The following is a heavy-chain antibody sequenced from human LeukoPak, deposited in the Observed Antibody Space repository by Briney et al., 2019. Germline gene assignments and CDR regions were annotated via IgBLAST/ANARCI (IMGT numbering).Heavy chain of an antibody. Sequence: SQTLSLTCAISGDSVSSTSAAWNWIRPSPSRGLEWLGRTYDRSKRYSESPLSLKGLITVNPDTSKNQFSLQLNSVGPEDAAVYYCARTSGHFDYWGQGNVVTVS. J-gene: IGHJ4*02. CDR1: GDSVSSTSAA. D-gene: IGHD1-26*01. CDR3: ARTSGHFDY. CDR2: TYDRSKRYS. V-gene: IGHV6-1*01.